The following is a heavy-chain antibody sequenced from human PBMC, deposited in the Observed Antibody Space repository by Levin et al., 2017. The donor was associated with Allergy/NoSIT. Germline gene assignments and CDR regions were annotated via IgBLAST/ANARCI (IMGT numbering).Heavy chain of an antibody. D-gene: IGHD4-17*01. CDR2: ISSNGGNT. CDR3: ARKPVTTGGYYYDYYMDV. J-gene: IGHJ6*03. Sequence: GGSLRLSCAASGFTFSSYAMHWVRQAPGKGLEHVSAISSNGGNTYYANSVKGRFIISRDNSKNMLYLQMGSLRAEDMAVYYCARKPVTTGGYYYDYYMDVWGKGTTVTVSS. CDR1: GFTFSSYA. V-gene: IGHV3-64*01.